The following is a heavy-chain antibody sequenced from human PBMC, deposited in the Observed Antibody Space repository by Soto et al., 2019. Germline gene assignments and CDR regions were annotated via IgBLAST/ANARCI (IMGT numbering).Heavy chain of an antibody. D-gene: IGHD3-10*01. CDR1: GFTFSSYA. CDR2: ITGGGGAT. Sequence: GGSLRLSCAASGFTFSSYAMTWVRQAPGKGLEWVSAITGGGGATYYADSVKGRFTISRANSMNTLYLQMSSLRAEDTAAYYCAKGANYGSGTYLNVWGQGTLVTVSS. J-gene: IGHJ4*02. CDR3: AKGANYGSGTYLNV. V-gene: IGHV3-23*01.